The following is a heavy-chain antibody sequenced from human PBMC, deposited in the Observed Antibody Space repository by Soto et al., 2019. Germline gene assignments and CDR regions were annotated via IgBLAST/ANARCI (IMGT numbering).Heavy chain of an antibody. V-gene: IGHV3-23*01. J-gene: IGHJ6*02. CDR3: ANCYGDLYYYYGMDV. D-gene: IGHD4-17*01. Sequence: GGSLRLSCAASGFTFSSYAMSWVRQAPGKGLEWVSAISGSGGSTYYADSVKGRFTISRDNSKNTLYLLMNSLRAEDTAVYYCANCYGDLYYYYGMDVWGQGTMVTVSS. CDR1: GFTFSSYA. CDR2: ISGSGGST.